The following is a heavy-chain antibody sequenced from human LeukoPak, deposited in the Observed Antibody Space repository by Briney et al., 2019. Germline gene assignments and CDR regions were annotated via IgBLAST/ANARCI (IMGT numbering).Heavy chain of an antibody. CDR2: VNSDWSST. Sequence: QPGGSLRLSCAASGCIFSGYWMHWVRQAPGKGLVWVLRVNSDWSSTTYADSVAGRFTISRDPAKNTMYLQMNSLRAGDTAVYYSVRAYYDSSGYYSAPLFDYWGQGTLVTVSS. CDR3: VRAYYDSSGYYSAPLFDY. D-gene: IGHD3-22*01. CDR1: GCIFSGYW. J-gene: IGHJ4*02. V-gene: IGHV3-74*01.